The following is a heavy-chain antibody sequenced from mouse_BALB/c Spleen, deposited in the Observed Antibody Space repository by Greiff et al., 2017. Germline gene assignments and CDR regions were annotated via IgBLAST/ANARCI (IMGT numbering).Heavy chain of an antibody. Sequence: EVKLQESGPGLVKPSQSLSLTCTVTGYSITSDYAWNWIRQFPGNKLEWMGYISYSGSTSYNPSLKSRISITRDTSKNQFFLQLNSVTTEDTATYYCARKGYDAMDYWGQGTSVTVSS. CDR3: ARKGYDAMDY. CDR1: GYSITSDYA. J-gene: IGHJ4*01. V-gene: IGHV3-2*02. CDR2: ISYSGST.